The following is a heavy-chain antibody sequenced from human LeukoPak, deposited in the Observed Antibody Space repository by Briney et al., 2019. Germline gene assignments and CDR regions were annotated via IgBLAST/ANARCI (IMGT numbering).Heavy chain of an antibody. Sequence: PGGSLRLSCATSGFTFSNYGMHWVRQAPGEGLQWVAVVSYHGNTKYYLESVRGRFTISRDNSMNTLYLEMNSLRADDTAVYYCAKEGHSVSRTFRGDFDYWGQGTPVTVSS. CDR3: AKEGHSVSRTFRGDFDY. D-gene: IGHD3-10*01. J-gene: IGHJ4*02. CDR1: GFTFSNYG. CDR2: VSYHGNTK. V-gene: IGHV3-30*18.